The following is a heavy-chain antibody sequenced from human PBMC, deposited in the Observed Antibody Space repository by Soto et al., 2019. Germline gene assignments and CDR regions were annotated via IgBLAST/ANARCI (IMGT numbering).Heavy chain of an antibody. CDR1: GFTFSSYA. J-gene: IGHJ4*02. CDR2: ISGSGGST. D-gene: IGHD3-10*01. Sequence: GGSLRLSCAASGFTFSSYAMSWVRQAPGKGLEWVSAISGSGGSTYYADSVKGRFTISRDNSKNTLYLQMNSLRAEDTAVYYCAKETASGGPYLYYFDYWGQGTLVTVAS. CDR3: AKETASGGPYLYYFDY. V-gene: IGHV3-23*01.